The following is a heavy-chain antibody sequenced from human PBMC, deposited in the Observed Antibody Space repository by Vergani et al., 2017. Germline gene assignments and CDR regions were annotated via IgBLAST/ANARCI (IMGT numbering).Heavy chain of an antibody. V-gene: IGHV4-39*01. Sequence: QLQLQESGPGLVKPSETLSLTCTVSGGSISSRSYYLGWIRQPPEKGLEWIGIIYHVGSTYYNPSLKSRVTISVDTSKNQFSLKLSSVTAADTAVYYCARWHGFLHYVDYWGQGTLVTVSS. CDR1: GGSISSRSYY. J-gene: IGHJ4*02. CDR3: ARWHGFLHYVDY. CDR2: IYHVGST. D-gene: IGHD3-10*01.